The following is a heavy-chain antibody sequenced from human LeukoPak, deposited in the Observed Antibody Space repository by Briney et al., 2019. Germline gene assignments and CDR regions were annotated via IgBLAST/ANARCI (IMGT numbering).Heavy chain of an antibody. Sequence: ASVKVSCKASGYTFTGYYMHWVRQAPGQGLEWMGRINPNSGGTNYAQKFQGRVTMTRDTSISTAYMELSRLRSDDTAVYYCGRVPGSSSSMYYFDYWGQGTLVTVSS. CDR2: INPNSGGT. D-gene: IGHD6-6*01. J-gene: IGHJ4*02. CDR3: GRVPGSSSSMYYFDY. V-gene: IGHV1-2*06. CDR1: GYTFTGYY.